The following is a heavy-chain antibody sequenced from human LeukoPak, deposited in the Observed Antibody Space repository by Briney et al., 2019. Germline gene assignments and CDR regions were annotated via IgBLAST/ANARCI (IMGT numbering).Heavy chain of an antibody. CDR3: LVPGPYFSNYGMDV. J-gene: IGHJ6*02. Sequence: PSEILSLTCTVSGASISTSNYYWGWIRQPPGKGLEWIGNVYYSGTTHYNTSLKSRVTISVDTSKNQFSLKLSSVTATDTAMYYCLVPGPYFSNYGMDVWGQGTTVTVYS. V-gene: IGHV4-39*01. CDR1: GASISTSNYY. CDR2: VYYSGTT.